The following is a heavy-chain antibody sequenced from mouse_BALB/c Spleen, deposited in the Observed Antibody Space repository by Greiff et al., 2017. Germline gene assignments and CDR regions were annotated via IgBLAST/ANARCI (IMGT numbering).Heavy chain of an antibody. CDR2: IRLKSNNYAT. CDR1: GFTFSNYW. V-gene: IGHV6-6*02. J-gene: IGHJ1*01. D-gene: IGHD1-1*02. CDR3: TSTGDWYFDV. Sequence: EVKLVESGGGLVQPGGSMKLSCVASGFTFSNYWMNWVRQSPEKGLEWVAEIRLKSNNYATHYAESVKGRFTISRDDSKSSVYLQMNNLRAEDTGIYYCTSTGDWYFDVWGAGTTVTVSS.